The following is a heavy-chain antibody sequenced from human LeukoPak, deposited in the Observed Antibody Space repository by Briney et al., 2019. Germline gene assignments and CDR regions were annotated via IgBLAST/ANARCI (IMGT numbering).Heavy chain of an antibody. CDR1: GRSISIYY. V-gene: IGHV4-59*01. CDR2: IYYSGST. J-gene: IGHJ4*02. Sequence: SETLSLTCTVSGRSISIYYCGSISQPPRERLWWIWCIYYSGSTNYNPSLKSRVTTSVHSSQNQFSLTVSSAAAADTAVSYCARETRAVAGLFDYWGQGTLVTVSS. D-gene: IGHD6-19*01. CDR3: ARETRAVAGLFDY.